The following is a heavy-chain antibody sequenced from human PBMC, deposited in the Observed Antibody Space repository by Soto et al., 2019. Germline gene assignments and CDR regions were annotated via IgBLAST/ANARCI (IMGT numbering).Heavy chain of an antibody. Sequence: GGFLRLSCAASGFTFSSYWMHWVRQAPGKGLVWVSRINSDGSSTSYADSVKGRFTISRDNAKNTLYLQMNSLRAEDTAVYYCAVAVAGPTAIGYWGQGTLVTVS. CDR1: GFTFSSYW. D-gene: IGHD6-19*01. CDR3: AVAVAGPTAIGY. J-gene: IGHJ4*02. V-gene: IGHV3-74*01. CDR2: INSDGSST.